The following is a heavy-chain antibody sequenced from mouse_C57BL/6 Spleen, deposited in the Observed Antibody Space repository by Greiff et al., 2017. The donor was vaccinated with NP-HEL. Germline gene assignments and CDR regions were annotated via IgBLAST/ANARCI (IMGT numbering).Heavy chain of an antibody. CDR3: ARDQGFDV. Sequence: EVKLVESEGGLVQPGSSMKLSCTASGFTFSDYYMAWVRQVPEKGLEWVANINYDGSSTYYLDSLKSRFIISRDNAKNILYLQMSSLTSEDTATYYGARDQGFDVWGTGTTVTVSA. CDR2: INYDGSST. V-gene: IGHV5-16*01. CDR1: GFTFSDYY. D-gene: IGHD3-2*02. J-gene: IGHJ1*03.